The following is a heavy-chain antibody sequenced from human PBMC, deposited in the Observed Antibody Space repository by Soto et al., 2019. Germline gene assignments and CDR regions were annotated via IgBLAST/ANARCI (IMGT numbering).Heavy chain of an antibody. V-gene: IGHV3-48*03. J-gene: IGHJ4*02. CDR3: ARVYYYDGSGFDN. Sequence: EVQLVESGGDSVRPGGSLRLSCATSGFIFSDYEMTWVRQAPGKGLQWVSYISRSGSSIYYADSVKGRFTISRDNARNSLYLQMNSLRAEDTAVYYCARVYYYDGSGFDNWGQGTLVTVSS. D-gene: IGHD3-22*01. CDR2: ISRSGSSI. CDR1: GFIFSDYE.